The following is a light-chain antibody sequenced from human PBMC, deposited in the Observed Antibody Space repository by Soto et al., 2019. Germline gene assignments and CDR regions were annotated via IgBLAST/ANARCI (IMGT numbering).Light chain of an antibody. CDR2: DAS. Sequence: DIQMTQSPSSVSASVGDRVTITCRASQGISSWLAWYQQKPGKAPKLLIYDASSLESGVPSRFSGSGSGTDFTLTITSLQSDDFAVYFCQQYTDWPITFGQGTRLEIK. CDR1: QGISSW. J-gene: IGKJ5*01. V-gene: IGKV1-5*01. CDR3: QQYTDWPIT.